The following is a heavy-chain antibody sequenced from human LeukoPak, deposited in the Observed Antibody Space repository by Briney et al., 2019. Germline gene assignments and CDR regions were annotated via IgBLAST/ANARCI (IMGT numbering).Heavy chain of an antibody. Sequence: GGSLRLSCAASGFTFSDYYMSWNRQAPGKGLEWVSYISSSGSTIYYADSVKGRFTISSDNAKNSLYLQMNSLRAEDTAVYYCARAVAGWTYDFWSGYWFDPWGQGTLVTVSS. CDR1: GFTFSDYY. J-gene: IGHJ5*02. D-gene: IGHD3-3*01. CDR3: ARAVAGWTYDFWSGYWFDP. V-gene: IGHV3-11*01. CDR2: ISSSGSTI.